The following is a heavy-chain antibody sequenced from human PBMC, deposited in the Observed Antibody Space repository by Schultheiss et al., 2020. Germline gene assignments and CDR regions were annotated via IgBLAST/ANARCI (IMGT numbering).Heavy chain of an antibody. CDR1: GGSISSYY. V-gene: IGHV4-59*01. CDR2: IYYSGST. Sequence: GSLRLSCTVSGGSISSYYWSWIRQPPGKGLEWIGYIYYSGSTNYNPSLKSRVTISVDTSKNQFSLKLSSVTAADTAVYYCARDFGSSWGRYGDRGGYFDYWGQGTLVTVSS. D-gene: IGHD6-13*01. J-gene: IGHJ4*02. CDR3: ARDFGSSWGRYGDRGGYFDY.